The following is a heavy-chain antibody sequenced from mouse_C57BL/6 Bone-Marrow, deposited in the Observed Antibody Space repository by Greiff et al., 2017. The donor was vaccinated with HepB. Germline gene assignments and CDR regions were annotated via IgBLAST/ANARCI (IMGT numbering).Heavy chain of an antibody. CDR2: IDPENGDT. D-gene: IGHD1-1*01. Sequence: VQLKQSGAELVRPGASVKLSCTASGFNIKDDYMHWVKQRPEQGLEWIGWIDPENGDTEYASKFQGKATITADTSSNTAYLQLSSLTSEDTAVYYCTTTVPYYFDYWGQGTTLTVSS. V-gene: IGHV14-4*01. CDR1: GFNIKDDY. J-gene: IGHJ2*01. CDR3: TTTVPYYFDY.